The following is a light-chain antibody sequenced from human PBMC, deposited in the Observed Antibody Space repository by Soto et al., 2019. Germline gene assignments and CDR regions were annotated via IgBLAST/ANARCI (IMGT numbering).Light chain of an antibody. CDR3: QYYDSSLSGYV. CDR2: GNS. J-gene: IGLJ1*01. Sequence: QSLLTQPPSVSGAPGQRVTISCTGSSSNIGAGYDVHWYQQLPGTAPKLLIYGNSNRPSGVPDRFSCSKSGTSASLAITGLQAEDEADYYCQYYDSSLSGYVFGTGTKLTVL. CDR1: SSNIGAGYD. V-gene: IGLV1-40*01.